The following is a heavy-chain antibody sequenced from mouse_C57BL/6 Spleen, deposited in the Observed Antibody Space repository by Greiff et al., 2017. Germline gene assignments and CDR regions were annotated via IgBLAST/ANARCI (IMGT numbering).Heavy chain of an antibody. Sequence: QVQLQQSGAELARPGASVKMSCKASGYTFTSYTMHWVKQRPGQGLEWIGYINPSSGYTKYNQKFKDKATLTADKSSSTAYMQLSSLTSEDSAVYYCARAQTAPFDYWGQGTTLTVSS. CDR1: GYTFTSYT. J-gene: IGHJ2*01. D-gene: IGHD3-2*01. CDR2: INPSSGYT. V-gene: IGHV1-4*01. CDR3: ARAQTAPFDY.